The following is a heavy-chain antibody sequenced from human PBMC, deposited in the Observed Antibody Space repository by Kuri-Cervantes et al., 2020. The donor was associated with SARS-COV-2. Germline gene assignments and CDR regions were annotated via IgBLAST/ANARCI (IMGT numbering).Heavy chain of an antibody. Sequence: LRLSCTVSGGSISSGGYYWSWIRQPPGKGLEWIGYIYHSGSTYYNPSLKSRVTISVDRSKNQFSLKLSSVTAADTAVYYCARSPGTAAAGTNWFDPWGQGTLVTVSS. CDR1: GGSISSGGYY. V-gene: IGHV4-30-2*01. CDR3: ARSPGTAAAGTNWFDP. CDR2: IYHSGST. J-gene: IGHJ5*02. D-gene: IGHD6-13*01.